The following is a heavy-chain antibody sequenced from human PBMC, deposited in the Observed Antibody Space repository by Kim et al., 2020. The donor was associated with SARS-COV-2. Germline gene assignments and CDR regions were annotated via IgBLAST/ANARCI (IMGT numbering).Heavy chain of an antibody. CDR3: AGFSADMMSMMWGRGGWFDP. CDR1: GGSISSLSW. D-gene: IGHD3-16*01. V-gene: IGHV4-4*02. J-gene: IGHJ5*02. Sequence: SETLSLTCAVSGGSISSLSWWSWVRQAPGKGLEWIGEISHSGSPNYHPSLKSRMTISIDNSKNHCSLKLTSVTAADTSIYFCAGFSADMMSMMWGRGGWFDPWGPGTLVTVSS. CDR2: ISHSGSP.